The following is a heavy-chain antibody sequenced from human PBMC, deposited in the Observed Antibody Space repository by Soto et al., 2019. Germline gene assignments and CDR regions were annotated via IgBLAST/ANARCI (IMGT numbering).Heavy chain of an antibody. CDR1: GYRFTNYW. D-gene: IGHD3-16*01. Sequence: PGESLKISCXGSGYRFTNYWISWVRQMPGKGLEWMGKIDPSDSYTNYSPSFQGLVSISADKAISTAYLQWSSLKASDTAMYYCARDLGMTSLPDHWGQGTLVTVSS. V-gene: IGHV5-10-1*01. J-gene: IGHJ4*02. CDR3: ARDLGMTSLPDH. CDR2: IDPSDSYT.